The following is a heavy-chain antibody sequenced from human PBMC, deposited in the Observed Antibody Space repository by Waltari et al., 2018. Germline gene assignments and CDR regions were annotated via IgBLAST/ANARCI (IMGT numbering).Heavy chain of an antibody. CDR2: FQNTGVS. Sequence: QVQLQASGPGLVKPSETLSLTCTASGGSVSSYYWSWIRQPAGTGLEWIGRFQNTGVSNYNPSLKSRVTMSVDTSKNQFSLNLNSVTAADTAVYFCAREALIDGFYYHMDVWGKGTTVTVSS. V-gene: IGHV4-4*07. CDR3: AREALIDGFYYHMDV. D-gene: IGHD3-22*01. CDR1: GGSVSSYY. J-gene: IGHJ6*03.